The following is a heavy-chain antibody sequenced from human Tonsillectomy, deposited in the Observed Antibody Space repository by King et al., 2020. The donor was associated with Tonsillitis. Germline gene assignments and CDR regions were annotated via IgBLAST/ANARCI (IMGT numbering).Heavy chain of an antibody. J-gene: IGHJ3*02. CDR3: ARGGSAGYFVDAFDI. CDR1: GGSISSYY. CDR2: MYYTGSA. V-gene: IGHV4-59*01. D-gene: IGHD1-26*01. Sequence: MQLQESGPGLVKPSETLSLTCTVSGGSISSYYWSWIRQPPGKALECLGYMYYTGSANYNPSLKSRVTMSVDTSKNQFSLKLSSVTAADTAVYFCARGGSAGYFVDAFDIWARGQWSPSLQ.